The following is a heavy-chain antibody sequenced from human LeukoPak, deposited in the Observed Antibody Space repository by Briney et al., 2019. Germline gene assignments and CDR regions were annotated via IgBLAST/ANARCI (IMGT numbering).Heavy chain of an antibody. Sequence: GASVKVSCKASGYTFTSYGISWVRQAPGQGLEWMGWISAYNGNTNYAQKLQGRVTMTTDTSTSTAYMELRSLRSDDTAVYYCARDRLSEYSSSPPVDYWGQGTLVTVSS. CDR1: GYTFTSYG. CDR3: ARDRLSEYSSSPPVDY. V-gene: IGHV1-18*01. CDR2: ISAYNGNT. J-gene: IGHJ4*02. D-gene: IGHD6-6*01.